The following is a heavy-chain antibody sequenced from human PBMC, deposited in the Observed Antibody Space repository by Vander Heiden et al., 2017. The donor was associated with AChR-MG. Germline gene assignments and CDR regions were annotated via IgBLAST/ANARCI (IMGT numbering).Heavy chain of an antibody. CDR1: GYTFTGHY. J-gene: IGHJ6*02. D-gene: IGHD3-22*01. V-gene: IGHV1-2*02. Sequence: QVQLVQSGAEVKKPGASVKVSCNASGYTFTGHYLHLVRQAPGQGLEWMGWINPNSRGTTYAQKFPGRVTRTRDTSISTAYMELRRLRSDDTAVYSCARALYKDVDSSGSAGFYGMHVWVQGTTVTLSS. CDR3: ARALYKDVDSSGSAGFYGMHV. CDR2: INPNSRGT.